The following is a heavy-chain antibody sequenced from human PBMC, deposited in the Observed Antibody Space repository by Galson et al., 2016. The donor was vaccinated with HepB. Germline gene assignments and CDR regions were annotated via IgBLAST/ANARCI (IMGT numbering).Heavy chain of an antibody. CDR2: INWNGGLR. Sequence: SLRLSCAGSEFTFHDYAMNWVRQAPGKGLEWVSGINWNGGLRGYADSVKGRFTISRDNAKNSLYLQMNSLRAEDTALYYCARGDGTGVYYYYHMDVWGKGTTVTVSS. D-gene: IGHD3-10*01. V-gene: IGHV3-20*04. CDR1: EFTFHDYA. CDR3: ARGDGTGVYYYYHMDV. J-gene: IGHJ6*03.